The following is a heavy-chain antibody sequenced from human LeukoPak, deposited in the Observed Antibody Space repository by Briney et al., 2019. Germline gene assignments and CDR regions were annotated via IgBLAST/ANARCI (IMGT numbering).Heavy chain of an antibody. D-gene: IGHD1-26*01. V-gene: IGHV1-69*04. CDR3: ARGGQIVGATFFDY. CDR1: GGTFSSYA. CDR2: IIPILGIA. Sequence: GSSVKVSCKASGGTFSSYAISWVRQAPGQGLEWMGRIIPILGIANYAQKFQGRVTITADKSTSTAYMELSSLRSEDTAVYYCARGGQIVGATFFDYWGQGTLVTVSS. J-gene: IGHJ4*02.